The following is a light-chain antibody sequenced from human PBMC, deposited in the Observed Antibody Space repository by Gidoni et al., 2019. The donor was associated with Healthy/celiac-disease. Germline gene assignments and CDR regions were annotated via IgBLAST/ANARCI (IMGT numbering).Light chain of an antibody. CDR1: QSVSSY. CDR3: QQRSNWPWT. V-gene: IGKV3-11*01. CDR2: DAS. J-gene: IGKJ1*01. Sequence: ELVLTHSPATLSLSPGERATLSCRASQSVSSYLAWYQQKPGQAPRLLIYDASNRATGIPARFSGSGSGTDFTLTISSLEPEDFAVYYCQQRSNWPWTFGQXTKVEIK.